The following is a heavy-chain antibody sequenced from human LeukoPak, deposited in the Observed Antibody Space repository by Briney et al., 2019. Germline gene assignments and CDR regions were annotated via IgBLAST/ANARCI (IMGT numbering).Heavy chain of an antibody. CDR1: GFTFDDYG. CDR2: INWDGSST. D-gene: IGHD3-9*01. Sequence: PGGSLRLSCAASGFTFDDYGMTWVRQAPGKGLEWVSAINWDGSSTGYADSVKGRFAISRDNAKNSLYLQMNSLRAEDTAVYYCAKEKAIQAGCYDYWGQGTLVTVSS. CDR3: AKEKAIQAGCYDY. J-gene: IGHJ4*02. V-gene: IGHV3-20*04.